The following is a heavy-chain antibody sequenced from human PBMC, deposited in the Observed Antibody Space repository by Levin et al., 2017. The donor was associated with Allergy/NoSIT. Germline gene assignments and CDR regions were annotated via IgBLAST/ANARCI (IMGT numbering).Heavy chain of an antibody. CDR3: ATFWTGSMVRGYYYYGMDV. Sequence: GESLKISCKVSGYTLTELSMHWVRQAPGKGLEWMGGFDPEDGETIYAQKFQGRVTMTEDTSTDTAYMELSSLRSEDTAVYYCATFWTGSMVRGYYYYGMDVWGQGTTVTVSS. CDR2: FDPEDGET. CDR1: GYTLTELS. J-gene: IGHJ6*02. V-gene: IGHV1-24*01. D-gene: IGHD3-10*01.